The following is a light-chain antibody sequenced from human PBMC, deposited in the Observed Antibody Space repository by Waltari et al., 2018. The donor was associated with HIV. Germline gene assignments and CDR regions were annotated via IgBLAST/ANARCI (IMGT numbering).Light chain of an antibody. Sequence: QSALTQPASVPGSPGHSIPITATGTRCDVGSYNLFSWYQQHPDKAPKLMIYEVSKRPSVVSNRFSGSKSGNTASLTISGLQAEDEADYYCCSYAGSSTLVFGGGTKLTVL. J-gene: IGLJ2*01. CDR1: RCDVGSYNL. CDR2: EVS. V-gene: IGLV2-23*02. CDR3: CSYAGSSTLV.